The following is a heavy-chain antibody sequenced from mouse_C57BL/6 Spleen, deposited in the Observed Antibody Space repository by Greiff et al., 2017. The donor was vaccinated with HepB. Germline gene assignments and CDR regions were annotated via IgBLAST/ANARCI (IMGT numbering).Heavy chain of an antibody. Sequence: VQLKESGGGLVKPGGSLKLSCAASGFTFSSYAMSWVRQTPEKRLEWVATISDGGSYTYYPDNVKGRFTISRDNAKNNLYLQMSHLKSEDTAMYYCARDLLDGGYFDVWGTGTTVTVSS. J-gene: IGHJ1*03. CDR2: ISDGGSYT. CDR3: ARDLLDGGYFDV. V-gene: IGHV5-4*01. CDR1: GFTFSSYA.